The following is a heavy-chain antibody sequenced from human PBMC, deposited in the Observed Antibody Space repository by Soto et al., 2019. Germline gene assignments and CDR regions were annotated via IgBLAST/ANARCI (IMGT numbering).Heavy chain of an antibody. CDR1: GVSISSGGYS. Sequence: SETLSLTCAVSGVSISSGGYSWSWIRQPPGKGLEWIGYIYHSGSTYYNPSLKSRVTISVDRSKNQFSLKLSSVTAADTAVYYCARGRESWFDPWGQGTLVTVSS. D-gene: IGHD3-10*01. V-gene: IGHV4-30-2*01. J-gene: IGHJ5*02. CDR2: IYHSGST. CDR3: ARGRESWFDP.